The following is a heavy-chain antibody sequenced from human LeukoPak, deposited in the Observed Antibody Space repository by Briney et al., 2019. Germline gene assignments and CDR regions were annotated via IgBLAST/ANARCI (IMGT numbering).Heavy chain of an antibody. CDR3: ARLGYCSSTSCYLDYYYYGMDV. V-gene: IGHV3-23*01. Sequence: GGSLRLSCAASGFTFSSYAMSWVRQAPGKGLEWVSAISGSGGSTYYADSVKGRFTISRDNSKNTLYLQMNSLRAEDTAVYYCARLGYCSSTSCYLDYYYYGMDVWGQGTTVTVSS. CDR1: GFTFSSYA. J-gene: IGHJ6*02. D-gene: IGHD2-2*01. CDR2: ISGSGGST.